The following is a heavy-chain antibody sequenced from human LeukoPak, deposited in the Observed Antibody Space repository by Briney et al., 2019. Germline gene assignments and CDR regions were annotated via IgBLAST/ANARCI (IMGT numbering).Heavy chain of an antibody. Sequence: SRSLSLTCGVSGGSISNTNWWSWVRQPPRPGLERIGEISLTGLTHYNPSLESRVTVSLDKSKNQLSLNLTSVTAADTAVYYCSRENGAFSPFGYWGQGTLVTVLS. CDR1: GGSISNTNW. CDR2: ISLTGLT. D-gene: IGHD2-8*01. J-gene: IGHJ4*02. CDR3: SRENGAFSPFGY. V-gene: IGHV4-4*02.